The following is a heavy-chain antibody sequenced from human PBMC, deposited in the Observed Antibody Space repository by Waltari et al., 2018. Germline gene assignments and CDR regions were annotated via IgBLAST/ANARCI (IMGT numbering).Heavy chain of an antibody. V-gene: IGHV3-30*18. CDR3: AKFSRYTSGPLDY. J-gene: IGHJ4*02. D-gene: IGHD2-15*01. CDR1: GFTFSSYG. Sequence: QVQLVESGGGVVQPGRSLRLSCAASGFTFSSYGMTWVRQAPGKGLEWVAVIWYDGSNKYYADSVKGRFTISRDNSKNTLYLQMNSLRAEDTAMYYCAKFSRYTSGPLDYWGQGTLVTVSS. CDR2: IWYDGSNK.